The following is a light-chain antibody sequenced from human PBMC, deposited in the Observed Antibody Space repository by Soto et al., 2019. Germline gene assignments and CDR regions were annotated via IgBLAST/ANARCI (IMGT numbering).Light chain of an antibody. J-gene: IGKJ4*01. CDR1: QGIGTY. V-gene: IGKV1-27*01. CDR3: RKYNSAPLT. Sequence: DIQMTQSPSSLSASVGDRVTITCRATQGIGTYLAWYQQKPGKVPKLLIYAASTLQSGVPSRFSGSGSGTDFTLTISSLQAEDVATYYCRKYNSAPLTFGGGTKVDIK. CDR2: AAS.